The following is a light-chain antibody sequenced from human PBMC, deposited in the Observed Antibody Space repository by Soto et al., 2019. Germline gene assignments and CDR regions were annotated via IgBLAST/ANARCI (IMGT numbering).Light chain of an antibody. CDR1: QSVSRS. CDR2: EAS. J-gene: IGKJ4*01. CDR3: QQRSNS. Sequence: EIVLTQSPATLSLSPGDRATLSCRASQSVSRSLTWYQQKPGQAPRLLIYEASTRATGIPPRFSGSGSGTDFTLTISSLEPEDFAVYYCQQRSNSFGGGTKV. V-gene: IGKV3-11*01.